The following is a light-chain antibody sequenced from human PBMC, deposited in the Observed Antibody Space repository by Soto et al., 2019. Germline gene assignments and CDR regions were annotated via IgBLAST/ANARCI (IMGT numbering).Light chain of an antibody. CDR2: GAS. J-gene: IGKJ1*01. V-gene: IGKV3-15*01. CDR1: QFVRKN. Sequence: EIVMTQSPATLSFSPGERATLSCRASQFVRKNLAWYKQKPGQSPRLLVYGASTRATGIPARFTGSGSGTEFTLSISNLQSQDVAIYYCQHYYNWPRTFGQGTKVDIK. CDR3: QHYYNWPRT.